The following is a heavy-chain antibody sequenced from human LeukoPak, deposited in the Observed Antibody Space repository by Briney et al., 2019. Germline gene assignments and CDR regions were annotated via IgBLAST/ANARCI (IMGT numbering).Heavy chain of an antibody. CDR1: GYTFTDHA. CDR2: INSVNGDT. V-gene: IGHV1-3*01. J-gene: IGHJ5*02. D-gene: IGHD2-15*01. CDR3: ARDARRCSGDVCHFGWFDP. Sequence: ASVKVSCKASGYTFTDHAVHWVRQAPGQSLEWMGWINSVNGDTRYLQKLQGRVTITRDTSASTAYIELTSLTSEDTAIYYCARDARRCSGDVCHFGWFDPWGQGTLVTVSS.